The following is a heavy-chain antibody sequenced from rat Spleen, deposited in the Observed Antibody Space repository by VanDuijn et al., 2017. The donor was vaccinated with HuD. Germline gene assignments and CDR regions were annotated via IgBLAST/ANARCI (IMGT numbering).Heavy chain of an antibody. D-gene: IGHD1-4*01. CDR3: SPLPGHNLDY. Sequence: EVQLVETGGDLVQPGRSLKLSCVASGFTFSAYWMYWIRQAPGKGLEWVSSISNAGDTYYPDSVKGRFSISRENAKSTTYLHMNSLRSEDTATYYCSPLPGHNLDYWGQGVMVTASS. CDR2: ISNAGDT. V-gene: IGHV5-58*01. CDR1: GFTFSAYW. J-gene: IGHJ2*01.